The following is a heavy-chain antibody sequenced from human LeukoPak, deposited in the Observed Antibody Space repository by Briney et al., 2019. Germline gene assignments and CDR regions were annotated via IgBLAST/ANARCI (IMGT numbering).Heavy chain of an antibody. CDR3: ARMTYYYDSSGYSHFDY. D-gene: IGHD3-22*01. Sequence: GGSLRLSCEASGFTFNSYEMNWVRQAPGKGLEWVSYIGSSGSAIYYADSVKGRFTISRDNAKNSLYLQMNSLRVEDTAVYYCARMTYYYDSSGYSHFDYWGQGTLVIVSS. J-gene: IGHJ4*02. CDR2: IGSSGSAI. CDR1: GFTFNSYE. V-gene: IGHV3-48*03.